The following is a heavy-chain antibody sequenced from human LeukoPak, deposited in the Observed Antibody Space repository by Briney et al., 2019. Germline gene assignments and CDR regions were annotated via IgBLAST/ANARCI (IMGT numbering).Heavy chain of an antibody. Sequence: GGSLRLSCAASGFTFSSYGMHWVRQAPGKGLEWVAFIRYDGSNKYYADSVKGRFTISRDNSKNTLYLQMKSLRAEDTAVYYCAKDADDYYGSGSHPSFDPWGQGTLVTVSS. CDR2: IRYDGSNK. J-gene: IGHJ5*02. V-gene: IGHV3-30*02. D-gene: IGHD3-10*01. CDR1: GFTFSSYG. CDR3: AKDADDYYGSGSHPSFDP.